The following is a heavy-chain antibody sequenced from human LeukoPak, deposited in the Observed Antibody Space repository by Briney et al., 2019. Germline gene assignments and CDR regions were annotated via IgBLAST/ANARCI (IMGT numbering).Heavy chain of an antibody. Sequence: ASVKVSCKASGYTFTGYYIHWVRQAPGQGLEWMGYINPNSGDTNYAQKFQGRVTMTEDTSTDTAYMELSSLRSEDTAVYYCATDRSSDHYYYYMDVWGKGTTVTVSS. CDR2: INPNSGDT. D-gene: IGHD3-16*02. V-gene: IGHV1-2*02. J-gene: IGHJ6*03. CDR3: ATDRSSDHYYYYMDV. CDR1: GYTFTGYY.